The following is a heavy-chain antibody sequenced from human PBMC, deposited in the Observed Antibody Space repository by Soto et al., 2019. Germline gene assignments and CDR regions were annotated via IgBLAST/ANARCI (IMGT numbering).Heavy chain of an antibody. D-gene: IGHD6-13*01. CDR3: AYSSSWSDWFDP. CDR2: IVVGSGNT. Sequence: SVKVSCKASGFTFTSSAVQWVRQARGQRLEWIGWIVVGSGNTNYAQKFQERVTITRDMSTGTAYMELSSLRSEDTAVYYCAYSSSWSDWFDPWGQGTLVTVSS. CDR1: GFTFTSSA. V-gene: IGHV1-58*01. J-gene: IGHJ5*02.